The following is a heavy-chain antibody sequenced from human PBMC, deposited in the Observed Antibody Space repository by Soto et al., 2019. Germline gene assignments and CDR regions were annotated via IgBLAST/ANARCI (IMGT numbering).Heavy chain of an antibody. D-gene: IGHD2-2*01. CDR2: IDPSDSYT. CDR3: ETNFRYCSSTSCPVDY. Sequence: GESLKISCKGSGYSFTSYWISWVRQTPGKGLEWMGRIDPSDSYTNYSPSFQGHVTISADKSISTAYLQWSSLKASDTAMYYCETNFRYCSSTSCPVDYWGQGTLVTGSS. V-gene: IGHV5-10-1*01. CDR1: GYSFTSYW. J-gene: IGHJ4*02.